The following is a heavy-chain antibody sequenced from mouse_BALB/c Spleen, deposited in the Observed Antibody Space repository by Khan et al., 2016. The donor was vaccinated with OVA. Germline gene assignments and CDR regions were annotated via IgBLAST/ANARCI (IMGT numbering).Heavy chain of an antibody. CDR2: INTFTGEP. CDR3: ARPPYFSYSLDH. D-gene: IGHD2-12*01. V-gene: IGHV9-3-1*01. J-gene: IGHJ4*01. Sequence: QVRLQQFGPEMKKPGETVKISCKASGYTFTNYGMNWVKQSPGKALKWMGWINTFTGEPTYADDFKGRFAFSLETSANTASLQINNLKNEDTATYFCARPPYFSYSLDHWGQGTSVTVSS. CDR1: GYTFTNYG.